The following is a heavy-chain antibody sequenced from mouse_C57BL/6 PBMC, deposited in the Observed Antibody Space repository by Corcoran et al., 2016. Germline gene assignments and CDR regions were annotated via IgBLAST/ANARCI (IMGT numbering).Heavy chain of an antibody. CDR3: ARSGYGSYYSDY. J-gene: IGHJ2*01. CDR2: INTYSGVT. V-gene: IGHV9-3*01. Sequence: QIQLVQSGPELTKPGATVKISCKASGYTFTPYGMSWVKQVPGKGLKWRGWINTYSGVTTYADDFKGRFAFSLETSASTAYLQINNLKNEDTATYFGARSGYGSYYSDYWGQGTTLTVSS. CDR1: GYTFTPYG. D-gene: IGHD2-2*01.